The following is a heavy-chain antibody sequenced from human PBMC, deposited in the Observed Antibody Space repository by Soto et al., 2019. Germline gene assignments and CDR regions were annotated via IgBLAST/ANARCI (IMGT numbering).Heavy chain of an antibody. V-gene: IGHV4-34*01. CDR1: RGSFIGFY. D-gene: IGHD2-21*01. J-gene: IGHJ6*02. CDR3: ARGRGHVCGNNFYGMDV. CDR2: INHSGST. Sequence: PSETLSRTRGVYRGSFIGFYWRWIRETPGKGLEWIGEINHSGSTNYNPSFKNRVTISVDRSTNYFSLKMTSVTAADAAVYYCARGRGHVCGNNFYGMDVWGQGTTVTVSS.